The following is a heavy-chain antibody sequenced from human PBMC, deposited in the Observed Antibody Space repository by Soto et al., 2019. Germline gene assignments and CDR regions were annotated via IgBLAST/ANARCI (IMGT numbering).Heavy chain of an antibody. CDR3: ATRGEYYYDSSGYYTVDY. D-gene: IGHD3-22*01. CDR1: GGSLGGSY. V-gene: IGHV4-59*04. CDR2: IDNTGST. Sequence: PSETLSLTCSVSGGSLGGSYWNWIRRPPGKGLEWIGYIDNTGSTYYNPSLKSRVTISVDTSKNQFSLKLSSVTAADTAVYYCATRGEYYYDSSGYYTVDYWGQGTLVTVSS. J-gene: IGHJ4*02.